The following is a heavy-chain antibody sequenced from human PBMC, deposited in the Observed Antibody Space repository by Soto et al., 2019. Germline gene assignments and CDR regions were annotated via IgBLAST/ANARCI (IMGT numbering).Heavy chain of an antibody. CDR2: IDPSDSYT. Sequence: GESLKISCKGSGYSFTSYWISWVRQMPGKGLEWMGRIDPSDSYTNYSPSFQGHVTISADKPISTAYLQWSSLKASDTAMYYCARLRKVDTAMGNWFDPWGQGTLVTVSS. J-gene: IGHJ5*02. D-gene: IGHD5-18*01. CDR3: ARLRKVDTAMGNWFDP. CDR1: GYSFTSYW. V-gene: IGHV5-10-1*01.